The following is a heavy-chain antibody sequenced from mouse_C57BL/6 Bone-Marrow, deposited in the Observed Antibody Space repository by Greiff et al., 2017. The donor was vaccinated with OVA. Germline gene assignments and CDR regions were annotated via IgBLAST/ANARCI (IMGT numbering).Heavy chain of an antibody. CDR1: GFNIKDDY. CDR2: IDPENGDT. D-gene: IGHD1-1*01. J-gene: IGHJ4*01. Sequence: VQLQQSGAELVRPGASVKLSCTASGFNIKDDYMHWVKQRPEQGLEWIGWIDPENGDTEYASKFQGKATITADTSSNTAYLQLSSLTSEDTAVYYCNTLLLLQAMDYWGQGTSVTVSS. CDR3: NTLLLLQAMDY. V-gene: IGHV14-4*01.